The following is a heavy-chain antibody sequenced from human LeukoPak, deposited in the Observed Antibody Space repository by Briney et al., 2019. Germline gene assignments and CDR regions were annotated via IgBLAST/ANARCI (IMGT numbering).Heavy chain of an antibody. CDR2: IYPGDSDT. CDR3: ARHNSGSYYSWFDY. D-gene: IGHD1-26*01. J-gene: IGHJ4*02. V-gene: IGHV5-51*01. CDR1: GYSFPNNW. Sequence: GESLKISCKVSGYSFPNNWIGWVRQMPGKGLEWMGIIYPGDSDTRYSPSFQGQVTITADKSISTAYLQWSSLKASDTAMYYCARHNSGSYYSWFDYWGQGTLVTVSS.